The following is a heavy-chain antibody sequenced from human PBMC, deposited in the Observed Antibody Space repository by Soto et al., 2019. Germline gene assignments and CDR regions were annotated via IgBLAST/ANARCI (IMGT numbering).Heavy chain of an antibody. D-gene: IGHD3-3*01. Sequence: QVQLQESGPGLVKPSQTLSLTCTVSGGSISSGGYYWSWIRQHPGKGLEWIGYIYYSGSTYYNPSLKSPVTISVDTSKNQFSLKLSSVTAADTAVYYWARGPKLFWSGYRKGYFQHWGQGTLVTVSS. J-gene: IGHJ1*01. CDR1: GGSISSGGYY. CDR3: ARGPKLFWSGYRKGYFQH. V-gene: IGHV4-31*01. CDR2: IYYSGST.